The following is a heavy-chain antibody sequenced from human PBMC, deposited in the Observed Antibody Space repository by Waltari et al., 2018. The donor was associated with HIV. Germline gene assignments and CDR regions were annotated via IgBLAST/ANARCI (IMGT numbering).Heavy chain of an antibody. J-gene: IGHJ2*01. CDR2: VYISGSA. CDR1: GGSITSGSYY. Sequence: QVQLQESGPGLVKPSQTLSLTCTVSGGSITSGSYYWIWIRQPAGKGLEWLGRVYISGSANYNPSLRSRVTMSLDTSKNQFSLKLSSVTAADTAVYYCARGLDILTGYYHWFSDLWGRGTLVTVSS. CDR3: ARGLDILTGYYHWFSDL. V-gene: IGHV4-61*02. D-gene: IGHD3-9*01.